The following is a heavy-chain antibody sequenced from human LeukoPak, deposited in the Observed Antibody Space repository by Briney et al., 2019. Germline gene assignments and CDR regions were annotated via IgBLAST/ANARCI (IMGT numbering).Heavy chain of an antibody. J-gene: IGHJ5*02. D-gene: IGHD2-2*01. CDR2: IYYSGST. CDR1: GGSISSSSYY. Sequence: SEALSLTCTVSGGSISSSSYYWGWIRQPPGKGLEWIGSIYYSGSTYYNPSLKSRVTISVDTSKNQFSLKLSSVTAADTAVYYCARGQVPAATNWFDPWGQGTLVTVSS. V-gene: IGHV4-39*01. CDR3: ARGQVPAATNWFDP.